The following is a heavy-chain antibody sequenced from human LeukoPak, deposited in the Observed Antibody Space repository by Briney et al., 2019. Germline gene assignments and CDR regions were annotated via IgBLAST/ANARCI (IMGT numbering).Heavy chain of an antibody. V-gene: IGHV1-2*02. J-gene: IGHJ5*02. CDR2: INPDSGDT. D-gene: IGHD1-26*01. CDR1: GYTFTVYY. CDR3: ARLRGREFDT. Sequence: ASVKVSCKASGYTFTVYYMHWVRQAPGQGLEWMGWINPDSGDTNFAQKFQGRVTMTRDTSISTAYMELSRVRSDDTAVYYCARLRGREFDTWGQGTLVTVSS.